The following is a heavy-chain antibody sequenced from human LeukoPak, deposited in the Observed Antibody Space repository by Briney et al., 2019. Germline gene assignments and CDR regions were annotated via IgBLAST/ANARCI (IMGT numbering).Heavy chain of an antibody. D-gene: IGHD3-22*01. CDR1: GFTFSNYA. CDR3: APYYYDSSGYYTY. V-gene: IGHV3-23*01. CDR2: INGRGGST. Sequence: PGGSLRLSCAASGFTFSNYAMSWVRQAPGKGLEWVSSINGRGGSTYYADSVKGRFTISRDNAKNSLYLQMNSLRAEDTAVYYCAPYYYDSSGYYTYWGQGTLVTVSS. J-gene: IGHJ4*02.